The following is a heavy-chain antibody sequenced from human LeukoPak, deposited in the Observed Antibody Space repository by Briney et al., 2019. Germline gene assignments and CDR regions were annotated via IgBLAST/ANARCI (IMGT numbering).Heavy chain of an antibody. D-gene: IGHD3-10*01. CDR1: GGSFRGYY. CDR3: ARVQGRMVRGVMYYFDY. Sequence: SSETLSLTCAVYGGSFRGYYWSWIRQPPGKGLEWIGEINHSGSTNYNPSLKSRVTISVDTSKNQFSLKLSSVTAADTAVYYCARVQGRMVRGVMYYFDYRGQGTLVTVSS. CDR2: INHSGST. V-gene: IGHV4-34*01. J-gene: IGHJ4*02.